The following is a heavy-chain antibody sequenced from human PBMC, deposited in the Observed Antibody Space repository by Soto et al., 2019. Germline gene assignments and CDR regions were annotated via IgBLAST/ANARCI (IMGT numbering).Heavy chain of an antibody. CDR2: IKQDGSGK. J-gene: IGHJ4*02. Sequence: GGSLRLSCAASGFTFSSYWMSWVRQAPGKGLEWVANIKQDGSGKYYVDSVKGRFTISRDNAKNSLYLQMNSLRTEDTAVYYCARRPRSGWALFDYWGQGTLVTVSS. CDR3: ARRPRSGWALFDY. CDR1: GFTFSSYW. V-gene: IGHV3-7*05. D-gene: IGHD6-19*01.